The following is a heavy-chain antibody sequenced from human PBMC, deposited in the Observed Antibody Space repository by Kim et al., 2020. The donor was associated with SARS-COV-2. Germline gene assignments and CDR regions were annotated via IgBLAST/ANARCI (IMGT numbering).Heavy chain of an antibody. CDR3: VKGLRYFYY. J-gene: IGHJ4*02. D-gene: IGHD3-10*01. Sequence: GGSLRLSCAASGFTFSYYAMTWVRQAPGKGLEWVSTIHAGGADSSEAVGGRVTISRDGAKNNLYLQMNSLRADDTAVYYCVKGLRYFYYWGQGSLVTVSS. CDR1: GFTFSYYA. V-gene: IGHV3-23*01. CDR2: IHAGGA.